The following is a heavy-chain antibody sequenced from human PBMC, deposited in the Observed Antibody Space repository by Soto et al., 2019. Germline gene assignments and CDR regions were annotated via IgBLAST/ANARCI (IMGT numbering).Heavy chain of an antibody. Sequence: QVQLMESGGGVVLPGRSLRLSCVASGFTFSNYGLHWARQAPGKGLEWVAVIWADGTTKKYTDSVKGRFTISRDNSKNTLYLQMNSLRAEDTAVYYCARYNEGSGNEYYWGQGTLVIVSS. J-gene: IGHJ4*02. CDR2: IWADGTTK. V-gene: IGHV3-33*01. CDR1: GFTFSNYG. D-gene: IGHD2-15*01. CDR3: ARYNEGSGNEYY.